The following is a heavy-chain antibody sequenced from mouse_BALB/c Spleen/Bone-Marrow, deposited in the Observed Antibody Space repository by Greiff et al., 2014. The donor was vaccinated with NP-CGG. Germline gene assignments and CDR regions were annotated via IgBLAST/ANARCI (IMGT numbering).Heavy chain of an antibody. Sequence: VQLKESGGGLVQPGGSLKLSCAASGFDFSGYWMTWVRQAPGKGLEWIGEINPDSSTINYTPYLKDKVIISRDNAKNALYLQMSKVRSEDTALYYCARPGYYGYQDVWGAGTTVTVSS. CDR1: GFDFSGYW. CDR3: ARPGYYGYQDV. D-gene: IGHD1-2*01. V-gene: IGHV4-1*02. J-gene: IGHJ1*01. CDR2: INPDSSTI.